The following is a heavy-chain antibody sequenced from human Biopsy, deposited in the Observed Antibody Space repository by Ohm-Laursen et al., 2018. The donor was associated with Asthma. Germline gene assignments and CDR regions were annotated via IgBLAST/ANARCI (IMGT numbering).Heavy chain of an antibody. V-gene: IGHV4-59*07. CDR1: GVSIRSYY. CDR3: AGFCSGGNCPDH. D-gene: IGHD2-15*01. CDR2: IHYSGST. Sequence: SDTLSLTCTVSGVSIRSYYWTWIRQPPGKGLEWIGNIHYSGSTYSNPSLKSRVTISVDTSKKQISLRLSSVTAADTAVYYCAGFCSGGNCPDHWGQGTLVTVSS. J-gene: IGHJ4*02.